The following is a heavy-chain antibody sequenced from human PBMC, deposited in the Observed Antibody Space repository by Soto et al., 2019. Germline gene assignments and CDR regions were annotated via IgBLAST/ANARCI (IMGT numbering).Heavy chain of an antibody. CDR2: FDPEDGET. CDR3: ATKVLDDYGDYGYFDY. J-gene: IGHJ4*02. V-gene: IGHV1-24*01. CDR1: GYTLTELS. Sequence: ASVKVSCKVSGYTLTELSMHWVRQAPGKGLEWMGGFDPEDGETIYAQKFQGRVTMTEDTSTDTAYMELSSLRSEDTAVYYCATKVLDDYGDYGYFDYWGQGTLVTVSS. D-gene: IGHD4-17*01.